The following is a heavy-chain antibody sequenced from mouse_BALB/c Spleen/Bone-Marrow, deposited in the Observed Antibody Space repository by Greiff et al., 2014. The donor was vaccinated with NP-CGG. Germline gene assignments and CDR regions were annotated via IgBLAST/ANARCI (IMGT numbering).Heavy chain of an antibody. CDR3: ARGGRLTGYYFDY. Sequence: QVHVKQSGAELVRPGSSVKISCQASGYAFSSYWMNWVKQSPGQGLEWIGQIYPGDGDTNYNGNFKDKATLTTDKSSTTAYMQLSSLTSEDSAVYFCARGGRLTGYYFDYWGQGTTLTVSS. J-gene: IGHJ2*01. D-gene: IGHD4-1*01. V-gene: IGHV1-80*01. CDR1: GYAFSSYW. CDR2: IYPGDGDT.